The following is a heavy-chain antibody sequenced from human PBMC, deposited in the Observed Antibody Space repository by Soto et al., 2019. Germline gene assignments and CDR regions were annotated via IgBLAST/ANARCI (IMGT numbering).Heavy chain of an antibody. J-gene: IGHJ6*02. CDR2: ISWDGGST. CDR3: AKDSPRQGDYYYCMDV. V-gene: IGHV3-43D*04. D-gene: IGHD3-16*01. CDR1: GFTFDDYA. Sequence: EVQLVESGGVVVQPGGSLRLSCAASGFTFDDYAMHWVRQAPGKGLEWVSLISWDGGSTYYADSVKGRFTISRDNSKNSLYLQMNSLRAEDTALYYCAKDSPRQGDYYYCMDVWGQGTTVTVSS.